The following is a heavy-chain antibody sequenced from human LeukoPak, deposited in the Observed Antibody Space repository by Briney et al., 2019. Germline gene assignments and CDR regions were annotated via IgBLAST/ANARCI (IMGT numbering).Heavy chain of an antibody. CDR1: GGSISSSNW. D-gene: IGHD4-17*01. J-gene: IGHJ4*02. Sequence: KPSETLSLTCAVSGGSISSSNWWSWVRQPPGKGLEWIGEIYHSGSTNFNPSLKSRVTISVDKSKNQFSLKLSSVTATDTAVYYCAKIDYGDYYFDYWGQGTLVTVSS. CDR2: IYHSGST. V-gene: IGHV4-4*02. CDR3: AKIDYGDYYFDY.